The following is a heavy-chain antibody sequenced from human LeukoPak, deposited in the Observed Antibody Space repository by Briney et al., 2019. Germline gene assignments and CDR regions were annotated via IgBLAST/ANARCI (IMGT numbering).Heavy chain of an antibody. CDR1: GFTFSSYA. Sequence: GSLLLSCAASGFTFSSYAMSWVRQAPGKGLEWVSAISGSGGSTYYADSVKGRFTISRDNSKNTLYLQMNSLRAEDTAVYYCAKDRGLYYDFWSGYYEGWGQGTLVTVSS. CDR2: ISGSGGST. CDR3: AKDRGLYYDFWSGYYEG. J-gene: IGHJ4*02. V-gene: IGHV3-23*01. D-gene: IGHD3-3*01.